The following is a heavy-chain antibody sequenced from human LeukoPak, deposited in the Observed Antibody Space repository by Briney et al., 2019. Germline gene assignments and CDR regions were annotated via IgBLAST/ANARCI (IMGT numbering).Heavy chain of an antibody. CDR3: ASLYSSASYFDY. CDR1: QYSFTSYW. D-gene: IGHD3-22*01. CDR2: IYPGDSDS. J-gene: IGHJ4*02. V-gene: IGHV5-51*01. Sequence: ESLKLSCKGSQYSFTSYWIGSARQMPGKGLEWKKIIYPGDSDSRYSPSFQGQVTISADQSISSAYLQWSILKASDTAMYYCASLYSSASYFDYWGQGTLVNVSS.